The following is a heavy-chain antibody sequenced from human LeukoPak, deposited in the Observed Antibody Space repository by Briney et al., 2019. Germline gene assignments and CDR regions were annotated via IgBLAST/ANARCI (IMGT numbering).Heavy chain of an antibody. J-gene: IGHJ6*04. V-gene: IGHV1-69*06. CDR2: IIPIFGTA. D-gene: IGHD3-10*01. Sequence: SVKVSCKASGGTFSSYAISWVRQAPGQGLEWMGGIIPIFGTANYAQKSQGRVTITADKSTSTACMELSSLRSEDTAVYYCARDYYGSGRDFTYYYYGMDVWGKGTTVTVSS. CDR3: ARDYYGSGRDFTYYYYGMDV. CDR1: GGTFSSYA.